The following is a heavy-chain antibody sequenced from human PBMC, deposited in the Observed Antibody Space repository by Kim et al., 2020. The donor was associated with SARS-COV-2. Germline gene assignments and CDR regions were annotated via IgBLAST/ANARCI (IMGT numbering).Heavy chain of an antibody. CDR3: ARGFVSNSFDF. CDR2: VSAGGDTI. V-gene: IGHV3-48*03. CDR1: GFRFTSYS. Sequence: GGSLRLSCSTSGFRFTSYSMNWVRQAPGKRLEWLAFVSAGGDTIHYADSIQGRFTISRDSARNSVSLQMNSLSREDTAVYYCARGFVSNSFDFWGRGTLDTVS. J-gene: IGHJ5*01.